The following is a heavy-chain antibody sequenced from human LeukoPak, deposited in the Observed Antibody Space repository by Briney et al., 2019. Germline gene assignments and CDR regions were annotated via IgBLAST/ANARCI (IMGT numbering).Heavy chain of an antibody. CDR1: GGTFSSYA. J-gene: IGHJ5*02. CDR2: IIPIFGTA. V-gene: IGHV1-69*05. Sequence: ASVKVSCKASGGTFSSYAISWVRQAPGQGLEWMGGIIPIFGTANYAQEFQGRVTITTDESTSTAYMELSSLRSEDTAVYYCAGIGYCSGGSCYGGQVRFDPWGQGTLVTVSS. CDR3: AGIGYCSGGSCYGGQVRFDP. D-gene: IGHD2-15*01.